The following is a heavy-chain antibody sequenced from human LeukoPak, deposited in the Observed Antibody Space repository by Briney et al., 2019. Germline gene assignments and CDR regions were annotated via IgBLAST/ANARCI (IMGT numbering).Heavy chain of an antibody. Sequence: PGGSLRLSCAASGFTFSSYAMSWVPQAPGKGLEWVSSISTSSSYIYYADSVKGRFTISRDNAKKSLYLQMNSLRAEDTAVYYCARDLRKSGSYYIREYFDYWGQGTLVTVSS. CDR2: ISTSSSYI. CDR3: ARDLRKSGSYYIREYFDY. D-gene: IGHD1-26*01. J-gene: IGHJ4*02. V-gene: IGHV3-21*01. CDR1: GFTFSSYA.